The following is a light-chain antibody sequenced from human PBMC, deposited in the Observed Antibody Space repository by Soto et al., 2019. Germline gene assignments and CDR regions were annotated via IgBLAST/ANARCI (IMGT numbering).Light chain of an antibody. CDR1: QRGSSDY. V-gene: IGKV3-20*01. Sequence: EIVLTQSPGTLSLSPGERATLSCRSSQRGSSDYLAWYQQKPDQAPRLVIYDVSGRATGIPDRFSGSGSGTDFTLTISRLEPEDFAVYYCQQYGSSPTFGQGTKVEIK. CDR3: QQYGSSPT. J-gene: IGKJ1*01. CDR2: DVS.